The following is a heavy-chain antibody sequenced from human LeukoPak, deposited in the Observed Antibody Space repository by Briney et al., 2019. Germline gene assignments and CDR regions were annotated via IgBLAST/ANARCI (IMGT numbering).Heavy chain of an antibody. V-gene: IGHV4-61*01. CDR3: AREGTAGTNLNWFDP. Sequence: SETLSLTCTISGGSVSSGSYYWSWIRQPPGKGLEWIGYISYSGSTNFNPSLKSRVTISVDTSKNQFSLKLSSVTAADTAVYYCAREGTAGTNLNWFDPWGQGTLVTVSS. CDR1: GGSVSSGSYY. J-gene: IGHJ5*02. D-gene: IGHD1-1*01. CDR2: ISYSGST.